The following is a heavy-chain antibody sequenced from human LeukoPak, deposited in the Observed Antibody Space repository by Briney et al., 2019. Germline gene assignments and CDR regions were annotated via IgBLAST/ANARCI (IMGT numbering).Heavy chain of an antibody. J-gene: IGHJ3*02. D-gene: IGHD4-17*01. CDR2: IYYSGST. CDR3: ARAFPFDDYGDPDAFDI. V-gene: IGHV4-30-4*08. Sequence: KPSQTLSLTCTVPGVSMSSGAFYWSWIRQHPGKGLEWIGNIYYSGSTYYNPSLKSRVTISVDRSKNQFSLKLTSVAAADTAVYYCARAFPFDDYGDPDAFDIWGQGTMVTVSS. CDR1: GVSMSSGAFY.